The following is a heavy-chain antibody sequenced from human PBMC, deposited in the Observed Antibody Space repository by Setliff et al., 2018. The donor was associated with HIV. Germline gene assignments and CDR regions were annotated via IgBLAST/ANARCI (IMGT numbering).Heavy chain of an antibody. CDR1: GFTFSSYW. CDR3: ARKLLTRPNYYGMDV. D-gene: IGHD2-15*01. Sequence: GESLKISCAASGFTFSSYWMSWVRQAPGKGLEWVANIKQDGSNKYYADSVKGRFTISRDNAKNSLYLQMNSLRAEDTAVYYCARKLLTRPNYYGMDVWGQGTTVTVS. CDR2: IKQDGSNK. J-gene: IGHJ6*02. V-gene: IGHV3-7*01.